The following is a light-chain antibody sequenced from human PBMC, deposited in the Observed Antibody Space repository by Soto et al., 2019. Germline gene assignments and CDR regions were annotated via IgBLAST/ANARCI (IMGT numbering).Light chain of an antibody. Sequence: EVVLTQSPGTLSLSPGERATLSCRASQSVSSGYLAWYQRKPGQAPRLLIYSASGRATGIPDRFSGSGSGTDFTLTISRLEPEDFAVYYCHQYGSSPGTFGQGTKVEIK. CDR3: HQYGSSPGT. J-gene: IGKJ1*01. CDR2: SAS. CDR1: QSVSSGY. V-gene: IGKV3-20*01.